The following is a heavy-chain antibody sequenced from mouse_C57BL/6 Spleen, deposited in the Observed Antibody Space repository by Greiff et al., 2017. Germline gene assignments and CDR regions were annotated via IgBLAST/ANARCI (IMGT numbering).Heavy chain of an antibody. Sequence: DVMLVESGGGLVKPGGSLKLSCAASGFTFSDYGMHWVRQAPEKGLEWVAYISSGSSTIYYADTVKGRFTISRDNAKNTLFLQMTSLRSEDTAMYYCARPGGTFFDYWGQGTTLTVSS. D-gene: IGHD4-1*01. J-gene: IGHJ2*01. CDR2: ISSGSSTI. CDR3: ARPGGTFFDY. CDR1: GFTFSDYG. V-gene: IGHV5-17*01.